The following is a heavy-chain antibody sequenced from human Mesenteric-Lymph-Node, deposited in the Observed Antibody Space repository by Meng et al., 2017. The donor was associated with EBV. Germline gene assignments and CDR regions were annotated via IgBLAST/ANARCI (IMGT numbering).Heavy chain of an antibody. CDR1: GYPFTSYT. CDR2: INTNTGNP. V-gene: IGHV7-4-1*02. J-gene: IGHJ4*02. D-gene: IGHD1-1*01. CDR3: TTPAY. Sequence: QGQLVQSWSELKQLGAPVQGSCKASGYPFTSYTIHWVRQAPGQGLEWMGWINTNTGNPTYAQSFTGRFVFSLDTSVSTAYLQISSLKAEDTAVYYCTTPAYWGQGTLVTVSS.